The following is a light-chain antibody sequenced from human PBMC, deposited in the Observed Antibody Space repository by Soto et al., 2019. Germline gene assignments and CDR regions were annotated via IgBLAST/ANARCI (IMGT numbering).Light chain of an antibody. CDR1: QSVSSSY. V-gene: IGKV3-20*01. CDR2: GAS. Sequence: ESVLTHSPGTLSLSPGERATLSCRASQSVSSSYLAWYQQKPGQAPRLLIYGASSRATGIPDRFSGSGSGTDFTLTISRLEPEDFAVYYCQQYGSSPPYTFGQGTKVDIK. CDR3: QQYGSSPPYT. J-gene: IGKJ2*01.